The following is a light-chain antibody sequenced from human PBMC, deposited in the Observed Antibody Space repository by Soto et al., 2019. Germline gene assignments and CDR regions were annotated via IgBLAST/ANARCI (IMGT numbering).Light chain of an antibody. J-gene: IGLJ1*01. Sequence: QSVLTQPASVSGSPGQSITISCTGTSSDVGGYKYVSWHQLHPGKAPKLIIYEVSNRPSGVSNRFSGSKSGNTASLTISGLQAEDEADYYCSSYSRSNAYVFGTGTKLTVL. CDR1: SSDVGGYKY. CDR3: SSYSRSNAYV. V-gene: IGLV2-14*01. CDR2: EVS.